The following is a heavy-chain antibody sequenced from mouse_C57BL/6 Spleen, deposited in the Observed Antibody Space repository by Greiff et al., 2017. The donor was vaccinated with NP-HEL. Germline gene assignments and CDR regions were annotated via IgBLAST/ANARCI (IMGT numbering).Heavy chain of an antibody. CDR3: ARFELAPYWYFDV. CDR1: GYAFSSSW. Sequence: QVQLKESGPELVKPGASVKISCKASGYAFSSSWMNWVKQRPGKGLEWIGRIYPGDGDTNYNGKFKGKATLTADKSSSTAYMQLSSLTSEDSAVYFCARFELAPYWYFDVWGTGTTVTVSS. J-gene: IGHJ1*03. V-gene: IGHV1-82*01. D-gene: IGHD4-1*01. CDR2: IYPGDGDT.